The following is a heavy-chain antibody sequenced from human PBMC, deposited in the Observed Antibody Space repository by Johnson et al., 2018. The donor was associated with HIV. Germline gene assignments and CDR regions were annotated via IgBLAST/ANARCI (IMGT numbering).Heavy chain of an antibody. V-gene: IGHV3-64*01. Sequence: VQLVESGGGLVQPGGSLRLSCAASGFTFSSYAMHWVRQAPGKGLEYVSAISSNGGSTYYANSVKGRFTISRDNAKNSLNLQMNSLRAEDTAVYYCARANYYHNWGQGTMVTVSS. CDR3: ARANYYHN. J-gene: IGHJ3*02. CDR1: GFTFSSYA. CDR2: ISSNGGST. D-gene: IGHD3-10*01.